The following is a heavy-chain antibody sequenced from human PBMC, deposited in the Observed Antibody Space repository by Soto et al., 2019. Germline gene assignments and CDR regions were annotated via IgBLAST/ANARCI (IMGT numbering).Heavy chain of an antibody. V-gene: IGHV1-69*06. D-gene: IGHD2-2*01. CDR1: GGTFSSYA. J-gene: IGHJ4*02. CDR2: IIPIFGTA. Sequence: QVQLVQSGAEVKKPGSSVKVSCKASGGTFSSYAISWVRQAPGQGLEWMGGIIPIFGTANYAQKFQGRVTITEDKSTSTAYMELSRLRSEDTAVYYCARRADPSTPFDYWGQGTLVTVSS. CDR3: ARRADPSTPFDY.